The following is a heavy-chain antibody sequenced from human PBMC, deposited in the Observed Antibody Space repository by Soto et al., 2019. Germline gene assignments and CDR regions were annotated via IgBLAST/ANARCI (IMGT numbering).Heavy chain of an antibody. J-gene: IGHJ5*02. CDR2: IYYSGST. V-gene: IGHV4-59*08. Sequence: SETLSLTCTVSGGSISSYYWSWIRQPPGKGLEWIGYIYYSGSTNYNPSLKSRVTISVDTSKNQFSLKLSSVTAADTAVYYCARLLGYCSGGSCYGLDWFDPWGQGILVTVSS. D-gene: IGHD2-15*01. CDR1: GGSISSYY. CDR3: ARLLGYCSGGSCYGLDWFDP.